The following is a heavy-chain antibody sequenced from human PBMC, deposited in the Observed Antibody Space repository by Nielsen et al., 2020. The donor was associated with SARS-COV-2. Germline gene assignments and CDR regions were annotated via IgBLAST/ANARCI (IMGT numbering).Heavy chain of an antibody. J-gene: IGHJ6*03. D-gene: IGHD1-26*01. CDR2: ISGSGGST. CDR1: GFTFSSYA. Sequence: GESLKISCAASGFTFSSYAMSWVRQAPGKGLEWVSAISGSGGSTYYADSVKGRFTISRDNSKNTLSLQMNSLRAEDTAVYYCAKVGYSGSYFFYYYYMDVWGKGTTVTVSS. CDR3: AKVGYSGSYFFYYYYMDV. V-gene: IGHV3-23*01.